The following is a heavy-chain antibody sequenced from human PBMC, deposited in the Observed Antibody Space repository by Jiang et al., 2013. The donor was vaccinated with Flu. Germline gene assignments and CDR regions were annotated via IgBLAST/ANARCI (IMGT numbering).Heavy chain of an antibody. V-gene: IGHV4-59*09. J-gene: IGHJ2*01. CDR3: ARGGWSMDL. Sequence: YNPSLRSRVTISVDTSKNQFSLKLRSVTTADTAMYFCARGGWSMDLWGRGTLVTVSS.